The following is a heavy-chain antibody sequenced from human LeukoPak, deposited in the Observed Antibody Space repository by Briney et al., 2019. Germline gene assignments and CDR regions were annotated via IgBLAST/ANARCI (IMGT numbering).Heavy chain of an antibody. CDR1: GYTFTGYY. V-gene: IGHV1-2*02. J-gene: IGHJ4*02. CDR3: ARKDYFDY. CDR2: INPNSGGT. Sequence: EASVKVSCKASGYTFTGYYIHWVRQAPGQGLEWMGWINPNSGGTNYAQKFQGRVTMTRDTSISTAYMELSRLTSDDTAIYYCARKDYFDYWGQGTLVTVSS.